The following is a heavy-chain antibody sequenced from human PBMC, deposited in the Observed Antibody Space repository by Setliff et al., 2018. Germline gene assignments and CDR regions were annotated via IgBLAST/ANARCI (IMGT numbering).Heavy chain of an antibody. CDR2: IYQNGIT. CDR3: ARAHTWSLPNDNSGYPGWFDP. V-gene: IGHV4-39*02. Sequence: SETLSLTCSVSGASISTTYYYWDWIRQSPEKGLEWIGTIYQNGITYYNPSVKSRVTISVDTSKNHVSLKLSSVTAADTAVYYCARAHTWSLPNDNSGYPGWFDPWGQGTLVTVSS. J-gene: IGHJ5*02. CDR1: GASISTTYYY. D-gene: IGHD3-22*01.